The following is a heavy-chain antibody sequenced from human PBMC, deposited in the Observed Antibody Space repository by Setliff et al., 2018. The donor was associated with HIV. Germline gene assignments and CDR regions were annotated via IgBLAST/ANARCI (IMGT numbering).Heavy chain of an antibody. V-gene: IGHV4-38-2*02. CDR2: INHSGST. CDR3: ARDGPLEGSYRYYYYYMDV. J-gene: IGHJ6*03. Sequence: SETLSLTCTVSGDSINSGYYWSWIRQPPGKGLEWIGEINHSGSTNYNPSLKSRVTISVDTSKNQFSLKLSSVTAADTAVYFCARDGPLEGSYRYYYYYMDVWGKGTTVTVSS. D-gene: IGHD3-10*01. CDR1: GDSINSGYY.